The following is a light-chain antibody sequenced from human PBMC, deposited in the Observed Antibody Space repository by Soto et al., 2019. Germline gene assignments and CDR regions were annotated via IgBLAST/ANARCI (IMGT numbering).Light chain of an antibody. V-gene: IGKV1-5*03. CDR2: KAS. CDR1: QSSSSR. Sequence: DIQMTQSPSTLSAAVGDRVTLTCRASQSSSSRLAWYQQKPGKAPNLLIYKASSLESGVPSRFSGSGSGTEFTLTISSLQPDDFATYYCQQYNSYPLTFGGGTKVEIK. J-gene: IGKJ4*01. CDR3: QQYNSYPLT.